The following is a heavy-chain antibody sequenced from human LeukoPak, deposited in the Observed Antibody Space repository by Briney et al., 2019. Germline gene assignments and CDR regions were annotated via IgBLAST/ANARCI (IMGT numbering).Heavy chain of an antibody. CDR1: GFTFSTSW. V-gene: IGHV3-74*01. D-gene: IGHD6-19*01. CDR2: INPDGSST. Sequence: WGSLRLSCAASGFTFSTSWMHWVRQGPGKGLVWVSRINPDGSSTSHADFVKGRFTISRDNAKNTLYLQMNSLRAEDTAVYYCARGGMEQWLAFDYWGQGPLVTVSS. J-gene: IGHJ4*02. CDR3: ARGGMEQWLAFDY.